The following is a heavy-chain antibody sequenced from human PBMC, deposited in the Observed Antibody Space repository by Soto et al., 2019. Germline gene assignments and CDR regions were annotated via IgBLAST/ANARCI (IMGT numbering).Heavy chain of an antibody. J-gene: IGHJ6*02. CDR1: VFTFSSYA. Sequence: PGGSLRLSCAASVFTFSSYAMGWVRQAPGKGLEWVSAISGSGCSTYYADSVKGRFTISRDNSKNTLYLQMNSLRAEDTAVYYCANERAELLYYYYGMDVWGQGTTVTVSS. D-gene: IGHD3-10*01. V-gene: IGHV3-23*01. CDR2: ISGSGCST. CDR3: ANERAELLYYYYGMDV.